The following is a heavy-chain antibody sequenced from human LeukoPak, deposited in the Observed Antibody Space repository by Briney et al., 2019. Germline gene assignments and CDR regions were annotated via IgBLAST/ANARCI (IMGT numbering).Heavy chain of an antibody. CDR2: IIPIFGTA. Sequence: SVKVSCKASGGTFSSYTISWVRPAPGQGLEWMGGIIPIFGTANYAQKFQGRVTITADESTSTAYMELSSLRSEDTAVYYCARGRYSSSINSMDVWGQGTTVTVSS. J-gene: IGHJ6*02. D-gene: IGHD6-6*01. V-gene: IGHV1-69*13. CDR3: ARGRYSSSINSMDV. CDR1: GGTFSSYT.